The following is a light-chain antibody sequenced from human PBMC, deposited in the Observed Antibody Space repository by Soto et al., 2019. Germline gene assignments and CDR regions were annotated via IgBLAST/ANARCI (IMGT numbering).Light chain of an antibody. CDR1: SSNIGSNY. CDR3: AAWDDSLSGPV. J-gene: IGLJ1*01. CDR2: RNN. V-gene: IGLV1-47*01. Sequence: QSLLTQPPSASGTPGQMVTISCSGSSSNIGSNYVYWYQQLPGTAPKLLIYRNNQRPSGVPDRFSGSKSGTSASLAISGLRSEDEADYYCAAWDDSLSGPVFGTGTKVTVL.